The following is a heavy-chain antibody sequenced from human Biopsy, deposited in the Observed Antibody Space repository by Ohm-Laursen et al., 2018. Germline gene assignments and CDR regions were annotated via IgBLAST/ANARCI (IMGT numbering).Heavy chain of an antibody. Sequence: SDTLSLTCTVTDGSISNIINYWGWIRQPLGKGLEWLGSIYHTGITDYNPSLKSRVTISVDTSKNQFSLNLSSLTAADTAVYYCARHSFGSGRDFWGQGTLVTVSS. CDR2: IYHTGIT. D-gene: IGHD3-10*01. CDR1: DGSISNIINY. CDR3: ARHSFGSGRDF. J-gene: IGHJ4*02. V-gene: IGHV4-39*01.